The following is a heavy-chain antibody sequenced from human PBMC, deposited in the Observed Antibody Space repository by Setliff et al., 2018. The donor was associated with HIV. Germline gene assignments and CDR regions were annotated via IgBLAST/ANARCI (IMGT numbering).Heavy chain of an antibody. CDR1: GGSISSYY. J-gene: IGHJ4*02. Sequence: SETLSLTCTVSGGSISSYYWGWIRQPPGKGLEWIGYIYTSGSTNYNPSLKSRVTISVDTSKNQFSLKLISVTAADTAVYYCARGLSFYDPGGFDYWGQGTLVTVSS. CDR2: IYTSGST. CDR3: ARGLSFYDPGGFDY. V-gene: IGHV4-4*09. D-gene: IGHD3-22*01.